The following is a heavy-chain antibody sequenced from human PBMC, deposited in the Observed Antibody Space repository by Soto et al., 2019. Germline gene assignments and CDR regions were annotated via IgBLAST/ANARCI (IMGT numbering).Heavy chain of an antibody. Sequence: QVQLVQSGDEMKKPGASVRVSCKASGDRFSSYGLSWVRQAPGQGLEWMGWIRGSNGNSKSAEKFQGRTTMVIETFTVTSYMDLKSPRPDDTAMYYCAGGGRSNGWHVRPGDNPYWGQGTLITVSA. V-gene: IGHV1-18*04. CDR2: IRGSNGNS. CDR1: GDRFSSYG. J-gene: IGHJ4*02. D-gene: IGHD3-16*01. CDR3: AGGGRSNGWHVRPGDNPY.